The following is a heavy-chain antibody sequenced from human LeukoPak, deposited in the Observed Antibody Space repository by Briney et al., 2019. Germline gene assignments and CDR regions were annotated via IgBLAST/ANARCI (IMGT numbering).Heavy chain of an antibody. J-gene: IGHJ4*02. D-gene: IGHD3-22*01. CDR2: IYTSGST. CDR3: ARGPGYSDSSGYFKY. Sequence: SETLSLTCTVSGGSISGYYWSWIRQPAGKGLEWMGRIYTSGSTNYNPSLRSRVSISVDKSKNQFSLILSSLTAADTAVYYCARGPGYSDSSGYFKYWGQGTLVTVSS. CDR1: GGSISGYY. V-gene: IGHV4-4*07.